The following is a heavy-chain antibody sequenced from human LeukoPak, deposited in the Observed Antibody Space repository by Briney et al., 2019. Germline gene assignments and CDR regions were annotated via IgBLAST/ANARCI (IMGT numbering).Heavy chain of an antibody. Sequence: PGGSLRLSCAAPGFTFKSYTMNWVRQAPGKGLEWVSSIDSSSGYIYYADSVKGRFTISRDNAKNSLYLQMNSLRVEDTAIYYCARVARQLTGYWGQGTLVTVSS. J-gene: IGHJ4*02. CDR2: IDSSSGYI. CDR3: ARVARQLTGY. V-gene: IGHV3-21*01. CDR1: GFTFKSYT. D-gene: IGHD3-9*01.